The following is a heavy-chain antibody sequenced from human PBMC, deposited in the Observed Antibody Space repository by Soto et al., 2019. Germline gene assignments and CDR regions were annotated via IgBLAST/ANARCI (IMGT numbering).Heavy chain of an antibody. CDR3: ARAPYVVPAAGNWFDP. CDR1: GYTFTGYY. J-gene: IGHJ5*02. Sequence: GASVKVSCKASGYTFTGYYMHWVRQAPGQGLEWMEWINPNSGGTNYAQKFQGWVTMTRDTSISTAYMELSRLRSDDTAVYYCARAPYVVPAAGNWFDPWGQGTLVTVSS. D-gene: IGHD2-2*01. CDR2: INPNSGGT. V-gene: IGHV1-2*04.